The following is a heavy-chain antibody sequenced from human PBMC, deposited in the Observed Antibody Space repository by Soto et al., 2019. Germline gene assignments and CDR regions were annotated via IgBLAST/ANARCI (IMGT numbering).Heavy chain of an antibody. J-gene: IGHJ6*02. CDR2: INPNSGGT. CDR1: GYTFTGYY. Sequence: ASVKVSCKASGYTFTGYYMHWVRQAPGQGLEWMGWINPNSGGTNYAQKFQGWVTMTRDTSISTAYMELSRLRSDDTAVYYCARDPRSDCTSGVCYADYYGMDVWGQGTTVTVSS. CDR3: ARDPRSDCTSGVCYADYYGMDV. V-gene: IGHV1-2*04. D-gene: IGHD2-8*01.